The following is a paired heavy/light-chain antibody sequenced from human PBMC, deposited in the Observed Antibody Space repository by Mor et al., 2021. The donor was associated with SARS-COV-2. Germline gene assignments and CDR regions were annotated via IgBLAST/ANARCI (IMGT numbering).Light chain of an antibody. J-gene: IGLJ2*01. V-gene: IGLV2-14*03. CDR1: SNDVGEYDF. CDR2: DVS. Sequence: QSPLTQPASVSGSPGQSITISCAGTSNDVGEYDFVSWYQQHPGKAPKLLIYDVSDRPSGVSIRFSGSKSGNTASLTISGLQADDEADYYCSSYTTSTTVVFGGGTKLTVL. CDR3: SSYTTSTTVV.
Heavy chain of an antibody. CDR1: GYTFINYG. J-gene: IGHJ4*02. V-gene: IGHV1-18*04. CDR2: ISVDNGNT. Sequence: QVHLVQSGPEAKKAGASVKVSCKASGYTFINYGISWVRQAPGQGLEWMGLISVDNGNTNYAEKFRGRVTMTTDTSTTTAYMELRSLTSDDTAVYYCVKGLRWYQDWGQGTRVTVSS. D-gene: IGHD4-17*01. CDR3: VKGLRWYQD.